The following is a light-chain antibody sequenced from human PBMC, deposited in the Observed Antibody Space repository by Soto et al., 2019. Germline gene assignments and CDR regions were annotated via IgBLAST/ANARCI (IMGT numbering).Light chain of an antibody. J-gene: IGLJ2*01. CDR1: RSDVGGYNY. CDR3: PSYSSSSNLGV. CDR2: EVS. Sequence: QSALTQPASVSGSPGQSITISCTGTRSDVGGYNYVSWYQQHPGKAPKLIIYEVSNRPSGVSNRFSSSKSGSTSSLTISGLQAEDEADDYCPSYSSSSNLGVFGGGTKLTV. V-gene: IGLV2-14*01.